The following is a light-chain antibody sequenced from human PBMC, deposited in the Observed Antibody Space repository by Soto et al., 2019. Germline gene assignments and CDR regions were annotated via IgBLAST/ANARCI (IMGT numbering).Light chain of an antibody. J-gene: IGLJ2*01. V-gene: IGLV2-14*01. CDR3: SSYTSSSTLV. Sequence: QSVLTQPASVSGFPGQSITISCTGTSSDVGGYNYVSWYQQHPGKGPKLMIYEVFNRPSGVSSRFSGSKSGNTASLTISGLQAEDEADYYCSSYTSSSTLVFGGGTKVTVL. CDR1: SSDVGGYNY. CDR2: EVF.